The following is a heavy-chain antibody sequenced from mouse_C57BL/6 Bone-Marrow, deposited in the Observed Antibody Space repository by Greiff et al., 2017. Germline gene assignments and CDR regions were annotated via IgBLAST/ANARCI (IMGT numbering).Heavy chain of an antibody. Sequence: QVQLKQSGPELVKPGASVKISCKASGYAFSSSWMNWVKQRPGKGLEWIGRIYPGDGDTNYNGKFKGKATLTADTSSSTAYMQLSSLTSEDSAVYFCARGQRAFAYWGQGTLVTVSA. CDR2: IYPGDGDT. J-gene: IGHJ3*01. D-gene: IGHD6-1*01. CDR3: ARGQRAFAY. V-gene: IGHV1-82*01. CDR1: GYAFSSSW.